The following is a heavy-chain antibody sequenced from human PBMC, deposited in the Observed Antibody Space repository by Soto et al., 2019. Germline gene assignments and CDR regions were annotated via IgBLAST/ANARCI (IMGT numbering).Heavy chain of an antibody. Sequence: SETLSLTCTVSGGSISSYYWSWIRQPPGKGLEWIGYIYYSGSTNYNPSLKSRVTISVDTSKNQFSLKLSSVTAADTAVYYCARGGYCSGGSCYSSPYYFDYWGQGTQVTVSS. CDR1: GGSISSYY. D-gene: IGHD2-15*01. CDR2: IYYSGST. J-gene: IGHJ4*02. V-gene: IGHV4-59*01. CDR3: ARGGYCSGGSCYSSPYYFDY.